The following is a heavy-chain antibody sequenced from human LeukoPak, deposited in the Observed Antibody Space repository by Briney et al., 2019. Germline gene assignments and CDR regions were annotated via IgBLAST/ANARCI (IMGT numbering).Heavy chain of an antibody. V-gene: IGHV4-61*02. CDR3: ARTTTVADAFDI. D-gene: IGHD4-23*01. CDR1: GGSISSGSYY. CDR2: IYTSGST. Sequence: SETLSLTCTVSGGSISSGSYYWSWIRQPAGKGLECIGRIYTSGSTNYNPSLKSRVTISVDTSKNQFSLKLSSVTAADTAVYYCARTTTVADAFDIWGQGTMVTVSS. J-gene: IGHJ3*02.